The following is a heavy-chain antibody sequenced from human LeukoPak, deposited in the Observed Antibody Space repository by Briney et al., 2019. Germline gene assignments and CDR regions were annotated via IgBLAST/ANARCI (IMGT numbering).Heavy chain of an antibody. CDR3: TRDRPYDSSGYAIDY. Sequence: PGKSLRLSCVASGFTFSSYAMSWVRQAPGKGLEWVGFIRSKAYGGTTEYAASVKGRFTISRDDSKSIAYLQMNSLKTEDTAVYYCTRDRPYDSSGYAIDYWGQGTLVTVSS. V-gene: IGHV3-49*04. J-gene: IGHJ4*02. CDR1: GFTFSSYA. D-gene: IGHD3-22*01. CDR2: IRSKAYGGTT.